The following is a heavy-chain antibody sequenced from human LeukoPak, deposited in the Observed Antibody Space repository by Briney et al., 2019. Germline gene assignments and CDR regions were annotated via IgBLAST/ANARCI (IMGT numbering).Heavy chain of an antibody. V-gene: IGHV3-21*01. CDR3: AKSVAAVNWFDP. CDR2: ISSSSSYI. J-gene: IGHJ5*02. Sequence: PGGSLRLSCAASGFTFSSYSMNWVRQAPGKGLEWVSSISSSSSYIYYADSVKGRFTISRDNAKNSLYLQMNSLRAEDTAVYYYAKSVAAVNWFDPWGQGTLVTVSS. CDR1: GFTFSSYS. D-gene: IGHD6-19*01.